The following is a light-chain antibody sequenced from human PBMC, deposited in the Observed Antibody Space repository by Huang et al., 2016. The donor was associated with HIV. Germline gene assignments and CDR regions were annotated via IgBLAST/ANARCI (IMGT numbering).Light chain of an antibody. CDR1: QGISHY. J-gene: IGKJ5*01. Sequence: DIQMTQSPSSLSASVGDRVTITCRASQGISHYLAWYQQKPGKVPKLLIYAASTLQSGVPSRFSGSGSGTHFTLTIGSLQPEDVATYYCQNYNNVPGTFGQGTRLEIK. CDR2: AAS. CDR3: QNYNNVPGT. V-gene: IGKV1-27*01.